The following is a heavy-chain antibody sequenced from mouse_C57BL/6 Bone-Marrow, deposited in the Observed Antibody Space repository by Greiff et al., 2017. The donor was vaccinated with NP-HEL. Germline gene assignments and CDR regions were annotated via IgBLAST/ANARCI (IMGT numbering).Heavy chain of an antibody. CDR3: GRGEYYGSSYGYFDV. Sequence: VQLQQSVAELVRPGASVKLSCTASGFNITNTYMHWVKQRPEQGLEWIGRIDPANGNTKYAPKFQGKATITADTSSNTAHLQLSSLTSEDTAIYYCGRGEYYGSSYGYFDVWGTGTTVTVSS. CDR2: IDPANGNT. D-gene: IGHD1-1*01. J-gene: IGHJ1*03. V-gene: IGHV14-3*01. CDR1: GFNITNTY.